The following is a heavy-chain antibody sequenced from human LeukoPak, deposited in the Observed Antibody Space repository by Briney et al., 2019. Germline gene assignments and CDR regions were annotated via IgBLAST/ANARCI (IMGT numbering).Heavy chain of an antibody. J-gene: IGHJ3*02. CDR2: KYYSGSA. D-gene: IGHD2-2*01. CDR1: GVSVSDGRYY. CDR3: ATPYCSSISCLDVFNM. V-gene: IGHV4-31*03. Sequence: SETLSLTCNVSGVSVSDGRYYWTWIRQHPGKGLEWIGYKYYSGSAKYNPSLKSRLTISIDTSKNQFSLQLSSVTAADTATYYCATPYCSSISCLDVFNMWGQGTRVTVSS.